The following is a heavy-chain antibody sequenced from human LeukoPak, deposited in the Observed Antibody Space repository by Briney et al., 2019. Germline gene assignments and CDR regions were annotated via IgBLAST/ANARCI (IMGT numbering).Heavy chain of an antibody. CDR1: GFSLINHA. Sequence: PGGSLRLSCAASGFSLINHAMDWVRQAPGKGLEWVSSISETSTYIYYAGSVKGRFTISRDNAKNSLYLQMNSLRAEDTAVYYCASSIAAAGPFDYWGQGTLVTVSS. V-gene: IGHV3-21*04. J-gene: IGHJ4*02. D-gene: IGHD6-13*01. CDR2: ISETSTYI. CDR3: ASSIAAAGPFDY.